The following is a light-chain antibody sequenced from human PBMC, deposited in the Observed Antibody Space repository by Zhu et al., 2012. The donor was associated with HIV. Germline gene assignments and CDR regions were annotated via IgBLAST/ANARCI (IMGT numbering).Light chain of an antibody. CDR3: QHYVPSPMYT. J-gene: IGKJ2*01. V-gene: IGKV3-20*01. Sequence: EIVLTQSPGTLSLSPGERATLSCRASQTVSRNYLAWYQQKPGQAPRLLIYGASRRVTGIPDRFSGSGSGTDFTLTISRLEPEDFAVYYCQHYVPSPMYTLVQ. CDR1: QTVSRNY. CDR2: GAS.